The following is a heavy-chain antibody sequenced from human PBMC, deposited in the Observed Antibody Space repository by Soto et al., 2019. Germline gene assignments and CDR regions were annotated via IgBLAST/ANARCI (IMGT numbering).Heavy chain of an antibody. CDR2: ISGSGGST. CDR1: GFTFSSYA. J-gene: IGHJ5*02. V-gene: IGHV3-23*01. D-gene: IGHD5-18*01. Sequence: GVLRLSCAASGFTFSSYAMSWVRQAPGKGLEWVSAISGSGGSTYYADSVKGRFTISRDNSKNTLYLQMNSLRAEDTAVYYCAKRGYSPNWFDPWGQGTLVTVSS. CDR3: AKRGYSPNWFDP.